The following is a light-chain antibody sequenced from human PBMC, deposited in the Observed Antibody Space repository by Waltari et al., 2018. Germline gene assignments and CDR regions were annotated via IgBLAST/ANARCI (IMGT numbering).Light chain of an antibody. V-gene: IGKV1-33*01. CDR2: DAT. J-gene: IGKJ2*01. CDR3: QQYDNLPSYT. CDR1: LDIRNH. Sequence: DIQMTQSPSSLSASVGDSVTITCQASLDIRNHLNWYQQKPGKAPKLLIYDATNFETGVPSRFSGSGSGTDFTFTISSLQPEDIATYYCQQYDNLPSYTFGQGTKLQIK.